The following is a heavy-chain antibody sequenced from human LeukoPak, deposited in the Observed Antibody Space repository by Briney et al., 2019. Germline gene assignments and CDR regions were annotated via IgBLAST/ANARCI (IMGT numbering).Heavy chain of an antibody. Sequence: SETLSLTCAVSGGSISRGGYSWSRIRQPPGKGLEWIGYFYYSGSTYYNPSLKSRVTISVDTSKNQLSLKLSSVTAADTALYYCARESNYHGSGTGWFDPWGQGTLVTVSS. CDR2: FYYSGST. J-gene: IGHJ5*02. D-gene: IGHD3-10*01. CDR3: ARESNYHGSGTGWFDP. CDR1: GGSISRGGYS. V-gene: IGHV4-30-4*07.